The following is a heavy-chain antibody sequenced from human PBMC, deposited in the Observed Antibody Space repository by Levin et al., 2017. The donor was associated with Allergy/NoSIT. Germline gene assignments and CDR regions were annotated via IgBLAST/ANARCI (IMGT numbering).Heavy chain of an antibody. V-gene: IGHV3-66*02. CDR1: GFTVSSYD. J-gene: IGHJ4*02. Sequence: LSLTCAASGFTVSSYDMSWVRQAPGKGLEWVSIIHTGTTTFYADSVKGRFTISRDNSKNTLFLQMNNLKPEDTAVYFCARDLYGAQAYWGQGAPVTVSS. D-gene: IGHD4-17*01. CDR3: ARDLYGAQAY. CDR2: IHTGTTT.